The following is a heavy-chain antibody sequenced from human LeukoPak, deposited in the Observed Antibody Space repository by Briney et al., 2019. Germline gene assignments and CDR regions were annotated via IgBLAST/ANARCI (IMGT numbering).Heavy chain of an antibody. D-gene: IGHD5-24*01. V-gene: IGHV4-30-2*01. J-gene: IGHJ4*02. Sequence: PSQTLSLTCAVSGGSISSGGDSWSWIRQPPGKGLEWIGYIYHSGSTYYNPSLKSRVTISVDRSKNQFSLKLSSVTAADTAVYYCARAIEMATIFFDYWGQGTLVTVSS. CDR1: GGSISSGGDS. CDR3: ARAIEMATIFFDY. CDR2: IYHSGST.